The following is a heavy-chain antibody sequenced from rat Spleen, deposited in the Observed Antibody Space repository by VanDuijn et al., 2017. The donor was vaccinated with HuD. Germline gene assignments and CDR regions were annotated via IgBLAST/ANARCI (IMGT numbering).Heavy chain of an antibody. CDR2: MRYNGDT. V-gene: IGHV2-63*01. D-gene: IGHD3-1*01. J-gene: IGHJ2*01. CDR1: GFSLTSYG. CDR3: TIHPRY. Sequence: QVQLKESGPDLVQPAQTLSLTCTVSGFSLTSYGVSWVRQPPGKGLEWMGRMRYNGDTSFNSVLKSRLSISRDTSKNQVFLKMNSLQTDDTGTYYCTIHPRYWGQGVMVTVSS.